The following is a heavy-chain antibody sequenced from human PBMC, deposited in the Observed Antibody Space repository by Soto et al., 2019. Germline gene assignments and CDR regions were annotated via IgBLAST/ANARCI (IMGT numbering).Heavy chain of an antibody. CDR2: ISAYNGNT. CDR1: GYTFTSYG. J-gene: IGHJ5*02. CDR3: ARDQIVLVPAATHNWFDP. V-gene: IGHV1-18*01. D-gene: IGHD2-2*01. Sequence: GASVKVSCKASGYTFTSYGISWVRQAPGQGLEWMGWISAYNGNTNYAQKLQGRVTMTTDTSTSTAYMELRSLRSDDTAVYYCARDQIVLVPAATHNWFDPWGQGTLVTVS.